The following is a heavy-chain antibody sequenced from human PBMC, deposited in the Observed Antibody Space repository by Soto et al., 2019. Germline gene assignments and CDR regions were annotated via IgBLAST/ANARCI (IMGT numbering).Heavy chain of an antibody. D-gene: IGHD3-16*01. Sequence: ASVKVSCKASGYTFTSYGMHWVRQAPGQRLEWMGWINAGNGNTKHSQKSQGRVTITRDTSASTAYMELSSLRSEDTAVYYCARGLNVYYFDYWGQGTLVTVSS. J-gene: IGHJ4*02. V-gene: IGHV1-3*01. CDR2: INAGNGNT. CDR1: GYTFTSYG. CDR3: ARGLNVYYFDY.